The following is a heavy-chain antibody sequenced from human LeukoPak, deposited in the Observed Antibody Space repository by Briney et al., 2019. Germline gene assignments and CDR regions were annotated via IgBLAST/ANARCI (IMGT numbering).Heavy chain of an antibody. Sequence: SVKVSCKASGGTFSSYAISWVRQAPGQGLEWMGGIIPIFGTANYTQKFQGRVTITADKSTSTAYMELSSLRSEDTAVYYCARDQVVGAHYFDYWGQGTLVTVSS. V-gene: IGHV1-69*06. CDR1: GGTFSSYA. CDR2: IIPIFGTA. D-gene: IGHD1-26*01. CDR3: ARDQVVGAHYFDY. J-gene: IGHJ4*02.